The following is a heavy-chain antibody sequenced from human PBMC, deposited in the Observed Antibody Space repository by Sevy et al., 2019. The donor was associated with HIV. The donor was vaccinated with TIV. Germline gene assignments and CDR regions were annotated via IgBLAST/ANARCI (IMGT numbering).Heavy chain of an antibody. V-gene: IGHV3-30*02. CDR1: GFRFSDYG. J-gene: IGHJ6*02. Sequence: GGSLRLSCAASGFRFSDYGMHWVRQAPGKGLEWVSLIRFDGSMKYITDSVKSRFTISRDNVKYTLYLQMNSLRPEDTAVYYCAEDHYDYRTGYYGYYGMDVWGQGTTVTVSS. CDR3: AEDHYDYRTGYYGYYGMDV. D-gene: IGHD3-3*01. CDR2: IRFDGSMK.